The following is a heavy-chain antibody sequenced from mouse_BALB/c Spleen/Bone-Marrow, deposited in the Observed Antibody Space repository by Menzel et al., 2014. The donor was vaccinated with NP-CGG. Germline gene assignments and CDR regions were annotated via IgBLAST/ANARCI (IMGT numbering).Heavy chain of an antibody. V-gene: IGHV1S34*01. J-gene: IGHJ4*01. CDR3: VSRGSPIVYYAMDY. CDR2: ISCYNGAT. Sequence: LVKTGASVKISCKASGYSFTGYYMHWVKQSHGKSLEWIGYISCYNGATSYNQNFKGKATFTVDTSSSAAYMQFNSLTSEDSAVYYCVSRGSPIVYYAMDYWGQGTSVTVSS. CDR1: GYSFTGYY.